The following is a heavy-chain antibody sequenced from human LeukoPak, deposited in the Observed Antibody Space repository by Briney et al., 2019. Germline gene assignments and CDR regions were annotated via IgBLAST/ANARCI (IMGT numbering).Heavy chain of an antibody. V-gene: IGHV1-24*01. Sequence: ASVKVSCKVSGYTLTELSMHWVRQAPGKGLEWMGGFDPEDGETIYAQKFQGRVTMTEDTSTDTAYMELSSLRSEDTAVYYCARDQGYSYGPKSYGMDVWGQGTTVTVSS. J-gene: IGHJ6*02. CDR2: FDPEDGET. CDR3: ARDQGYSYGPKSYGMDV. CDR1: GYTLTELS. D-gene: IGHD5-18*01.